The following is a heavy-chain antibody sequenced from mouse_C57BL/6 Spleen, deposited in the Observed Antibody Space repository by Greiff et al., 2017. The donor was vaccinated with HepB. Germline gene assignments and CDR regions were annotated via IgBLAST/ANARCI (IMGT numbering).Heavy chain of an antibody. CDR3: ARGEGDFYYFDY. V-gene: IGHV1-64*01. J-gene: IGHJ2*01. CDR1: GYTFTSYW. Sequence: VQLQQPGAELVKPGASVKLSCKASGYTFTSYWMHWVKQRPGQGLEWIGMIHPNSGSTNYNEKFKSKATLTVDKSSSTAYMQLSSLTSEDSAVYYCARGEGDFYYFDYWGQGTTLTVSS. D-gene: IGHD3-3*01. CDR2: IHPNSGST.